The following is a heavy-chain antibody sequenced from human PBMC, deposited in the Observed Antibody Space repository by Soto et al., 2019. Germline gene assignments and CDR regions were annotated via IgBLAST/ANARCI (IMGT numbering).Heavy chain of an antibody. CDR2: IYSGGST. D-gene: IGHD6-19*01. V-gene: IGHV3-53*01. Sequence: GGSLRLSCAASGFTVSSNYMSWVRQAPGKGLEWVSVIYSGGSTYYADSVKGRFTISRDNSKNTLYLQMNSLRAEDTAVYYCAREVEVAGDAFDIWGQGTMVTVSS. CDR3: AREVEVAGDAFDI. CDR1: GFTVSSNY. J-gene: IGHJ3*02.